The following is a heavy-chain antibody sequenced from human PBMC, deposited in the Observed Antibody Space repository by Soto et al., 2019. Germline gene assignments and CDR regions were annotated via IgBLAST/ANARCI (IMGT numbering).Heavy chain of an antibody. CDR1: GFSLSDFAVG. V-gene: IGHV2-5*02. J-gene: IGHJ4*02. CDR3: VHTAGWLHRY. Sequence: HITLKESGPTLVKPTQTLTLTCTLSGFSLSDFAVGVAWVRRPPGKALEWLALIYSDGNKYYSPSQKTRLTTSTDTSKDHVVLTMTNMDPLYTATYFCVHTAGWLHRYWGQGTQVTVSS. CDR2: IYSDGNK. D-gene: IGHD5-12*01.